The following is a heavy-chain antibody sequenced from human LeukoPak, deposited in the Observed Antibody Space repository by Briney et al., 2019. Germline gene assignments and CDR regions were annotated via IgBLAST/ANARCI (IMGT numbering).Heavy chain of an antibody. J-gene: IGHJ5*02. D-gene: IGHD2-2*01. CDR2: ISAYNGNT. V-gene: IGHV1-18*04. CDR1: GYTFTSYG. CDR3: ARLPDCSSTSCPNWFDP. Sequence: ASVKVSCKASGYTFTSYGISWVRQAPGQGLEGMGWISAYNGNTNYAQKLQGRVTMTTDTSTSTAYMELRSLRSDDTAVYYCARLPDCSSTSCPNWFDPWGQGTLVTVSS.